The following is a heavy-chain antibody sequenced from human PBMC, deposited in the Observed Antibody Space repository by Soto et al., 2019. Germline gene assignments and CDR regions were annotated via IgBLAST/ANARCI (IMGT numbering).Heavy chain of an antibody. V-gene: IGHV1-69*12. CDR3: ARVALRGEMATKRIIGSHYYYYGMDV. Sequence: QVQLVQSGAEVKKPGSSVKVSCKASGGTFSSYAISWVRQAPGQGLELMGGIIPIFGTANYAQKFQGRVTITADESTSTAYMELSSLRSEDTAVYYCARVALRGEMATKRIIGSHYYYYGMDVWGQGTTVTVSS. CDR1: GGTFSSYA. J-gene: IGHJ6*02. D-gene: IGHD3-10*01. CDR2: IIPIFGTA.